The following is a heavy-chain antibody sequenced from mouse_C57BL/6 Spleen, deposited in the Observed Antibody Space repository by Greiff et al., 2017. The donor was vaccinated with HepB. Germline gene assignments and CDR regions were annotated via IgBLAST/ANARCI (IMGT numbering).Heavy chain of an antibody. CDR2: ISSGGSYT. CDR1: GFTFSSYG. V-gene: IGHV5-6*02. CDR3: ARHGSSGPFDY. J-gene: IGHJ2*01. Sequence: DVKLVESGGDLVKPGGSLKLSCAASGFTFSSYGMSWVRQTPDKRLEWVATISSGGSYTYYPDSVKGRFTISRDNAKNTLYLQMSSLKSEDTAMYYCARHGSSGPFDYWGQGTTLTVSS. D-gene: IGHD3-2*02.